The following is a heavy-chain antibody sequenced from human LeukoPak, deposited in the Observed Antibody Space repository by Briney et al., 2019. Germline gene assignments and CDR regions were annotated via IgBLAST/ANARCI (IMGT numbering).Heavy chain of an antibody. J-gene: IGHJ3*01. CDR2: IKSSGSST. CDR3: AKDRREGYPRDSFDV. CDR1: GSTFSSYA. Sequence: GGSLRLSCAASGSTFSSYAMSWVRQAPGKGLEWVSSIKSSGSSTYYGDAVKGRFTISRDNSENTLYLQMNSLRAEDTALYYCAKDRREGYPRDSFDVWGQGTAVTVSS. V-gene: IGHV3-23*01. D-gene: IGHD5-24*01.